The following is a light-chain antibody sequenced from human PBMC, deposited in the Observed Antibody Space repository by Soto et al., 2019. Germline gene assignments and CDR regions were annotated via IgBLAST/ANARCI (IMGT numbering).Light chain of an antibody. J-gene: IGKJ2*01. V-gene: IGKV3D-15*01. CDR2: DAS. CDR3: QQYNNWPPVYT. CDR1: QSVHNK. Sequence: EIMMTQSPATLSMSPGERATLSCRASQSVHNKLAWYQQRPGQAPRLLIYDASTRATAIPARFSGSGSGTEFTLTIISLPSEDFAVYSCQQYNNWPPVYTFGQGTRLAIK.